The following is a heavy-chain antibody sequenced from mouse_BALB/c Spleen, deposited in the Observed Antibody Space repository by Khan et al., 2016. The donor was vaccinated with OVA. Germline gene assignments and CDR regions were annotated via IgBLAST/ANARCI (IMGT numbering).Heavy chain of an antibody. Sequence: EVQLQESGGDLVKPEGSLKLSCAASGFTFSTYGMSWVRQTPDKRLEWVSTISSGGSYTYYPDSVQGRFTISSDNAKNTLYLQMSSLKSDDTAMFYCARLAYDYDSEGFDDWGQGTLVTVSA. V-gene: IGHV5-6*01. D-gene: IGHD2-4*01. CDR3: ARLAYDYDSEGFDD. CDR2: ISSGGSYT. J-gene: IGHJ3*01. CDR1: GFTFSTYG.